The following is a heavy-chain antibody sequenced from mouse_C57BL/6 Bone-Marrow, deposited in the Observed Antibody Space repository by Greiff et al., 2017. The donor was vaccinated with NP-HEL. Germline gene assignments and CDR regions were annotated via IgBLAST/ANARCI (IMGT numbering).Heavy chain of an antibody. CDR2: ISYDGSN. CDR1: GYSITSGYY. V-gene: IGHV3-6*01. D-gene: IGHD1-1*01. Sequence: EVKLVESGPGLVKPSQSLSLTCSVTGYSITSGYYWNWIRQFPGNKLEWMGYISYDGSNNYNPSLKNRISITRDTSKNQFFLKLNSLTTEDTATYYGARRRGKGVDYAMDYWGQGTSVTVSS. CDR3: ARRRGKGVDYAMDY. J-gene: IGHJ4*01.